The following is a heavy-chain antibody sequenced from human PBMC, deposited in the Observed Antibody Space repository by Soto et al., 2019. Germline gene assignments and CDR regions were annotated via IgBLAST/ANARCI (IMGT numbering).Heavy chain of an antibody. CDR1: GFTFSSYG. V-gene: IGHV3-30*18. CDR2: ITYDGSNT. J-gene: IGHJ4*02. D-gene: IGHD1-26*01. CDR3: AKEGGLSASYYISSSYYFDY. Sequence: QVQLVESGGGVVQPGRSLRLSCAASGFTFSSYGMHWVRQAPGKGMEWVAIITYDGSNTYYAYSVKGRFTISRDNSKNTLYLQRNRLRAEDPSVYYCAKEGGLSASYYISSSYYFDYWRQGTLGTFSS.